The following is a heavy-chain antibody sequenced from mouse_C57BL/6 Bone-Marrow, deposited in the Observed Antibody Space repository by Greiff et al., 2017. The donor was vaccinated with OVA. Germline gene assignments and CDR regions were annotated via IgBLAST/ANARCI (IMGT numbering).Heavy chain of an antibody. V-gene: IGHV1-81*01. Sequence: VKLMESGAELARPGASVKLSCKASGYTFTSYGISWVKQRTGQGLEWIGEIYPRSGNTYYNEKFKGKATLTADKSSSTAYMELRSLTSEDSAVYFCARSGYYGFAWFAYWGQGTLVTVSA. CDR3: ARSGYYGFAWFAY. D-gene: IGHD1-1*01. CDR1: GYTFTSYG. CDR2: IYPRSGNT. J-gene: IGHJ3*01.